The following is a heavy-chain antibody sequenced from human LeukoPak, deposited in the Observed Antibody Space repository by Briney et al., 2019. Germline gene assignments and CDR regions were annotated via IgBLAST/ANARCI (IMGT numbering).Heavy chain of an antibody. CDR2: IYYSGST. D-gene: IGHD5-18*01. J-gene: IGHJ4*02. V-gene: IGHV4-31*03. Sequence: SETLSLTCTVSGGSISSGGYYWSWIRQHPGKGLEWIGYIYYSGSTYYNPSLKSRVTISVDTSKNQFSLKLSSVTAADTAVYYCARGLHPNSSPDYWGQGTLVTVSS. CDR1: GGSISSGGYY. CDR3: ARGLHPNSSPDY.